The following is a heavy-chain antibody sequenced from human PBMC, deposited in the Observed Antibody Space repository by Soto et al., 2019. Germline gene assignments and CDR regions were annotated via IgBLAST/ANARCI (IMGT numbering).Heavy chain of an antibody. Sequence: QVQLVQSGAEVKKPGSSVKGSCKASGGTFSSYAISWVRQAPGQGLEWMGGIIPIFGTANYAQKFQGRVTITADESTSTDYMELSSLRSEDTAVYYCARDTGEGLPYYFDYWGQGTLVTVSS. CDR2: IIPIFGTA. CDR3: ARDTGEGLPYYFDY. J-gene: IGHJ4*02. D-gene: IGHD3-10*01. V-gene: IGHV1-69*01. CDR1: GGTFSSYA.